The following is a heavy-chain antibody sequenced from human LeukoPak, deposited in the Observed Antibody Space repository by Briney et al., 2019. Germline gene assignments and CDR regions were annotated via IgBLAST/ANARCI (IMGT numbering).Heavy chain of an antibody. V-gene: IGHV5-51*01. CDR1: GYSFTSYW. CDR2: IYPGDSDT. D-gene: IGHD6-19*01. CDR3: ARQIPYSSGWVRDAFDI. Sequence: GESLKISCKTSGYSFTSYWIGWVRQMPGKGLEWMGIIYPGDSDTRYSPSFQGQVTISADKSISTAYLQWSSLKASDTAMYYCARQIPYSSGWVRDAFDIWGQGTMVTVSS. J-gene: IGHJ3*02.